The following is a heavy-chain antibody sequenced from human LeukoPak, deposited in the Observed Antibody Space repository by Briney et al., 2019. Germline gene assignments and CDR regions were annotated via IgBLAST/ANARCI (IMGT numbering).Heavy chain of an antibody. J-gene: IGHJ4*02. CDR3: ARGGYYDSSGYYPFNFDY. D-gene: IGHD3-22*01. CDR1: GGSINTDDHY. CDR2: INHSGST. V-gene: IGHV4-34*01. Sequence: SETLSLTCTVSGGSINTDDHYWSWIRQPPGKGLEWIVEINHSGSTNYNPSLKSRVTISVDTSKNQFSLKLSSVTAADTAVYYCARGGYYDSSGYYPFNFDYWGQGTLVTVSS.